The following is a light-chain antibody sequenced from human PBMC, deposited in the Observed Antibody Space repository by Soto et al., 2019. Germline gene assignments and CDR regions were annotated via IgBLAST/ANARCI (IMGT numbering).Light chain of an antibody. CDR3: LQSYSSPYT. CDR1: QSIGSY. CDR2: TAS. Sequence: DIQMTQSPASLSASVGDRVTIGCRASQSIGSYVNWYQHRPGKAPNLLIFTASSLQGGVPSRFSGSGSGTDFTLTINSLQPEDFATYYCLQSYSSPYTFAQGTKLEIK. J-gene: IGKJ2*01. V-gene: IGKV1-39*01.